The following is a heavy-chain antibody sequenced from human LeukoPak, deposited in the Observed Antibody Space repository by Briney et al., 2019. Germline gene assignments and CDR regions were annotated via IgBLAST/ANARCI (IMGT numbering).Heavy chain of an antibody. V-gene: IGHV1-46*01. Sequence: ASVKVSCKASGYTFISYYIHWVRQAPGQGLEWMGIINPSGGSTTYAQKFQGRVTMTRDTSTSTVYMKLSSLRSEDTAVYYCARVTSGYYDYWGQGTLVTVSS. J-gene: IGHJ4*02. CDR3: ARVTSGYYDY. CDR2: INPSGGST. CDR1: GYTFISYY. D-gene: IGHD3-22*01.